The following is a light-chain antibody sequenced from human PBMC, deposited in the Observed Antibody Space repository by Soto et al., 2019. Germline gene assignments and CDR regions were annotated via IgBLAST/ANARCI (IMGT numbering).Light chain of an antibody. CDR2: DDS. J-gene: IGLJ1*01. CDR3: GAWDSSLDVYV. V-gene: IGLV3-21*02. CDR1: NIGSKS. Sequence: SYELTQPPSVSVAPGQTARITYGGNNIGSKSVHWYQQKPGQAPVLVVYDDSDRPSGIPERFSGSKSGTSATLAITGLQTGDEGDYSCGAWDSSLDVYVFGGGTKVTVL.